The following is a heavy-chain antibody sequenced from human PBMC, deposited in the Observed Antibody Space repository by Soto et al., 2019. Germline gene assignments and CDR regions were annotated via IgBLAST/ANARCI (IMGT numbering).Heavy chain of an antibody. Sequence: GGSLRLSCAASGFTFSSYAMSWVRQAPGKGLEWVSAISGSGGSTCYADSVKGRFTISRDNSKNTLYLQMNSLRAEDTAVYYCAKDSVIAVVGTCDYWGQGTLVTVSS. V-gene: IGHV3-23*01. D-gene: IGHD6-19*01. CDR1: GFTFSSYA. CDR3: AKDSVIAVVGTCDY. J-gene: IGHJ4*02. CDR2: ISGSGGST.